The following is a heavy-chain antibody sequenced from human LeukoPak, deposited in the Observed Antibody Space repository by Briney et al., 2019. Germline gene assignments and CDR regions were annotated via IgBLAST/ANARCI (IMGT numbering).Heavy chain of an antibody. V-gene: IGHV4-38-2*02. D-gene: IGHD3-10*01. CDR1: GYSISSDYS. J-gene: IGHJ5*02. Sequence: SETLSLTCSVSGYSISSDYSWGWIRLSPGKGLEWIGTASHDGSTQYNPSLKSRVSISVDTSKNQFSLHLKSVTAADTAVYYCALRYYYGSGSEPWGQGTLVTVSS. CDR2: ASHDGST. CDR3: ALRYYYGSGSEP.